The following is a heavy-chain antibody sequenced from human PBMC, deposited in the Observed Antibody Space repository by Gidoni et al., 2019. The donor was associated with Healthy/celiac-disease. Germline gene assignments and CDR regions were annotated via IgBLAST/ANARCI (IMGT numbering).Heavy chain of an antibody. CDR3: AKEIAVAGGDY. Sequence: QVQLVESGGGVVQPGRSLRLSCSASGFTFSSYGMHWVRQAPGKGLEWVAVRSYDGSNKYYADSVKGRFTISRDNSKNTLYLQMNSLRAEDTAVYYCAKEIAVAGGDYWGQGTLVTVSS. CDR2: RSYDGSNK. V-gene: IGHV3-30*18. D-gene: IGHD6-19*01. J-gene: IGHJ4*02. CDR1: GFTFSSYG.